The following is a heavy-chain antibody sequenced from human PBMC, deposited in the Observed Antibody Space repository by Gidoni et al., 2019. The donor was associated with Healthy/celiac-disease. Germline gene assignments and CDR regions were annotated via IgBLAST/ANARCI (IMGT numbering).Heavy chain of an antibody. CDR2: ISWNSGSI. CDR1: GFTFDDYA. D-gene: IGHD5-18*01. J-gene: IGHJ4*02. Sequence: EVQLVESGGGLVQPGRSLRRSCAASGFTFDDYAMHWVRQAPGKGLEWVSGISWNSGSIGYADSVKGRFTISRDNAKNSLYLQMNSLRAEDTALYYCAKALSLGGTAMGQYYFDYWGQGTLVTVSS. CDR3: AKALSLGGTAMGQYYFDY. V-gene: IGHV3-9*01.